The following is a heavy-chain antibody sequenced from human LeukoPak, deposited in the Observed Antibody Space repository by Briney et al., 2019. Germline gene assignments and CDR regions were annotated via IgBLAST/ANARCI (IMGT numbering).Heavy chain of an antibody. CDR2: IYPSGGGT. V-gene: IGHV1-46*01. CDR1: GYTFTSYY. D-gene: IGHD3-16*01. Sequence: ASVKVSCKASGYTFTSYYIHWVRQAPGQGLEWMGIIYPSGGGTIYAQKFQGRVTMTRDTSTSTVYMELSSLRSDDTAVYYCAREEEGGTFDYWGQGTLVTVSS. CDR3: AREEEGGTFDY. J-gene: IGHJ4*02.